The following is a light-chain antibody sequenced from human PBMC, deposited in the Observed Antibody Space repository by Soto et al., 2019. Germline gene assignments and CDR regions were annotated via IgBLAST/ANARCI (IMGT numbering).Light chain of an antibody. CDR1: SSDVGAYNY. Sequence: QSALTQPPSASGSPGQSVTISCTGTSSDVGAYNYVSWYQQNPGKAPKLMIYEVSNRPSGVPDRFSGSKSGNTASLTVSGLQAEDEADYYCSSYAGSNTWVFAAGTKLTVL. CDR3: SSYAGSNTWV. V-gene: IGLV2-8*01. J-gene: IGLJ2*01. CDR2: EVS.